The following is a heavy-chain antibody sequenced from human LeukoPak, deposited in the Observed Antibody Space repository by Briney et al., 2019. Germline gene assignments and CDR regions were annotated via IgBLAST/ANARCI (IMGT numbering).Heavy chain of an antibody. D-gene: IGHD5-12*01. CDR1: GYTFTDYY. V-gene: IGHV1-69*13. Sequence: SVKVSCKASGYTFTDYYMHWVRQAPGQGLEWMGGIIPIFGTANYAQKFQGRVTITADESTSTAYMELSSLRSEDTAVYYCASGGYDSSGSPLRSYYYYMDVWGKGTTVTISS. CDR2: IIPIFGTA. CDR3: ASGGYDSSGSPLRSYYYYMDV. J-gene: IGHJ6*03.